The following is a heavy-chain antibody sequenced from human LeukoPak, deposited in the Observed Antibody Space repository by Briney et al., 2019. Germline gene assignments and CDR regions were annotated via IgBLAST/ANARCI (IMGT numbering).Heavy chain of an antibody. D-gene: IGHD3-22*01. V-gene: IGHV1-46*01. J-gene: IGHJ4*02. CDR1: GYTFTSYY. Sequence: GASVKVSCKASGYTFTSYYMHWVRQAPGQGLEWMGIINPSGGSTNYAQKFQGRVTMTRDTSTSTVYMELSSLRSEDTAVYYCARDDYDDRSGYQHSTRNDYWGQGTLVTASS. CDR3: ARDDYDDRSGYQHSTRNDY. CDR2: INPSGGST.